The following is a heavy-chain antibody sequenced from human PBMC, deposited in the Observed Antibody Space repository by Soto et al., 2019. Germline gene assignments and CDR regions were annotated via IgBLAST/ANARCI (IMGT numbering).Heavy chain of an antibody. D-gene: IGHD2-2*01. CDR3: ARDPLYCSSTSCYGDAFVY. Sequence: QVQLVESGGGVVQPGRSLRLSCAASGFTFSSYGMHWVRQAPGKGLEWVAVIWYDGSNKYYADSVKGRFTISRDNSKNTLYLQMNSLRAEDTAVYYCARDPLYCSSTSCYGDAFVYWGQGTLVTVSS. CDR1: GFTFSSYG. CDR2: IWYDGSNK. J-gene: IGHJ4*02. V-gene: IGHV3-33*01.